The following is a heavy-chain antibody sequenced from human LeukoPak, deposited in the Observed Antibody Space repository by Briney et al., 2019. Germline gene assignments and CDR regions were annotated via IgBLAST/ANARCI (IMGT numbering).Heavy chain of an antibody. J-gene: IGHJ1*01. V-gene: IGHV4-34*01. CDR3: ARPTAGTGRNFQH. CDR2: INHSGST. Sequence: SETLSLTCAVYGGSFSGYYWSWIRQPPGKGLEWIGEINHSGSTNYNPSLKSRVSISVDTSKKQFSLKLSSVTAADTAVYYCARPTAGTGRNFQHWGQGTLVTVSS. CDR1: GGSFSGYY. D-gene: IGHD6-19*01.